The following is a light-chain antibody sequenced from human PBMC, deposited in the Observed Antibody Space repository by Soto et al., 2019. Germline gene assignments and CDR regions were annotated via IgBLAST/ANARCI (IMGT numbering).Light chain of an antibody. V-gene: IGLV2-23*01. CDR3: CSYAGSSTSV. CDR2: EGS. J-gene: IGLJ1*01. Sequence: QSTRTQPASVSGSPGQSITISCTGTTSDVGSYNLVSWYQQHPDKAPKLMIYEGSKRPSGVSNRFSGSKSGNTASLTISGLQAEDESDYYCCSYAGSSTSVFGTGTKVTVL. CDR1: TSDVGSYNL.